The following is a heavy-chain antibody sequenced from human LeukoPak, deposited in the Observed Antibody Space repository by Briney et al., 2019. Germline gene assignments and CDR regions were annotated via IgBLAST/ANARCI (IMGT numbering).Heavy chain of an antibody. CDR1: GYTFTNYG. CDR3: ARDIYDSSGETY. V-gene: IGHV1-18*01. CDR2: ISAYNGNT. D-gene: IGHD3-22*01. Sequence: ASVKVSCKASGYTFTNYGFTWVRQAPGQGLEWMGWISAYNGNTNYAQKLQGRVTMTTDTSTSTAYMELRSLRSEDTAVYYCARDIYDSSGETYWGQGTLVTVSS. J-gene: IGHJ4*02.